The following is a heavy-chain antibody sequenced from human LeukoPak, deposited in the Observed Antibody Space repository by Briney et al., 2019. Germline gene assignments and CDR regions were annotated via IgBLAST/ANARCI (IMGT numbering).Heavy chain of an antibody. V-gene: IGHV4-39*01. CDR3: ARRSTAAGRGRFDP. CDR2: IYYSGST. Sequence: SETLSLTCTVSGGSISSSSYYWAWIRQPPGKGLEWIGSIYYSGSTYYNPSLRSRVTISVDTSKNQFSLKLSSVTAADTAVYYCARRSTAAGRGRFDPWGQGTLVTVSS. J-gene: IGHJ5*02. CDR1: GGSISSSSYY. D-gene: IGHD6-19*01.